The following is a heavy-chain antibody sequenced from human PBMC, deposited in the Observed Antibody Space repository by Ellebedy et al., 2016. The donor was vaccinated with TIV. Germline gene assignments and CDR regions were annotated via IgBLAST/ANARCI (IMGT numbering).Heavy chain of an antibody. V-gene: IGHV3-21*06. D-gene: IGHD2-15*01. Sequence: GESLKIACEASGFTFGISWMDWVRQSPGKGLEWVSSIRSTGSDKYYAESVKGRFTISRDNAQDTLFLQMNSLRAEDTAVYFCSRGWSTPDSWGQGTLVIVSS. CDR3: SRGWSTPDS. CDR2: IRSTGSDK. J-gene: IGHJ4*02. CDR1: GFTFGISW.